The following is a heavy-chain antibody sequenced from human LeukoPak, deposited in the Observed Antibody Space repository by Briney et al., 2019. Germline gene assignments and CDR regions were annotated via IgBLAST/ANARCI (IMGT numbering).Heavy chain of an antibody. CDR1: GYTFTSYG. CDR3: ARDLYDFWSGYYCAFDI. J-gene: IGHJ3*02. Sequence: ASVKVSCKASGYTFTSYGISWVRQAPGQGLEWMGWINAYNGNTNYAQKLQGRVTMTTDTSTSTAYMELRGLRSDDTAVYYCARDLYDFWSGYYCAFDIWGQGTMVTASS. CDR2: INAYNGNT. D-gene: IGHD3-3*01. V-gene: IGHV1-18*01.